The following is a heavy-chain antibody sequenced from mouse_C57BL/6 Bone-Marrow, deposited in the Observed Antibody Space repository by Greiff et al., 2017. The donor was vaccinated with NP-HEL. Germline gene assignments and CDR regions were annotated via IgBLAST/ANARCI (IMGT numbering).Heavy chain of an antibody. CDR1: GFTFSSYT. D-gene: IGHD1-1*01. V-gene: IGHV5-9*01. Sequence: EVKVVESGGGLVKPGGSLKLSCAASGFTFSSYTMSWVRQTPEKRLEWVATISGGGGNTYYPDSVKGRFTISRDNAKNTLYLQMSRLRSEDTALYYCARRGEYYGSSHYYFDYWGQGTTLTVSS. CDR2: ISGGGGNT. J-gene: IGHJ2*01. CDR3: ARRGEYYGSSHYYFDY.